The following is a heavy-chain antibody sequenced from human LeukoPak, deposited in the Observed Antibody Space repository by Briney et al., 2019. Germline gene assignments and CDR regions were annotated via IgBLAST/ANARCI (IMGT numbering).Heavy chain of an antibody. CDR1: GFTFSSYA. V-gene: IGHV3-23*01. CDR3: ARITFQGPYGMDV. CDR2: ISGSGGST. Sequence: GGSLRLSCAASGFTFSSYAMSWVRQAPGKGLEWVSAISGSGGSTYYADSVRGRFTISRDNAKNSLYLQMNSVRAEDTAVYYCARITFQGPYGMDVWGQGTTVTVSS. D-gene: IGHD3-16*01. J-gene: IGHJ6*02.